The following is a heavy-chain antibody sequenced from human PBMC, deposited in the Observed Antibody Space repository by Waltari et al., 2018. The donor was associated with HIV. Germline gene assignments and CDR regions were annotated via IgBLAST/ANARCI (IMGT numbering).Heavy chain of an antibody. D-gene: IGHD6-19*01. CDR1: GGSISSSTHF. CDR2: SYYNGST. V-gene: IGHV4-39*01. J-gene: IGHJ4*02. Sequence: QLHLQESGPGLVKPSETLSLTCTVSGGSISSSTHFWGWIRQPPGKGLEWIGTSYYNGSTYYNPYLKSRVTMSVDASKNQFALKVRSVTATDTALYYCARSPRGEQWLAYWGQGTLVTVSS. CDR3: ARSPRGEQWLAY.